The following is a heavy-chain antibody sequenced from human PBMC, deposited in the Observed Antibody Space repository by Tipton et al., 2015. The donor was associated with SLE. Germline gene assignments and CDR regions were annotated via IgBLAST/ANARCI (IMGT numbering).Heavy chain of an antibody. CDR2: ISFSSTYI. Sequence: SLRLSCAASGFTFSSYAMNWVRQAPGKGLEWVSSISFSSTYIYYADSLKGRFTISRDNAKNSLFLQMNSLRAEDTAVYYCARSTYGDYPTSDYWGQGSLVTVSS. V-gene: IGHV3-21*01. CDR3: ARSTYGDYPTSDY. D-gene: IGHD4-17*01. CDR1: GFTFSSYA. J-gene: IGHJ4*02.